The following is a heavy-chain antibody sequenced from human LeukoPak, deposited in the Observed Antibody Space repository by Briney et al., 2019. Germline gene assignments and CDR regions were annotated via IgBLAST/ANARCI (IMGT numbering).Heavy chain of an antibody. CDR3: ARDAYYSDTSGYYQDN. Sequence: PGGSLRLSCAASAFTFNTNNMNWVRQAPGKGLEWLSYISGSGDTIYYADSVKGRFTISRDNAEDSLFLQMNSLRDEDTAVYYCARDAYYSDTSGYYQDNWGQGTLVTVSS. V-gene: IGHV3-48*02. D-gene: IGHD3-22*01. CDR2: ISGSGDTI. J-gene: IGHJ4*02. CDR1: AFTFNTNN.